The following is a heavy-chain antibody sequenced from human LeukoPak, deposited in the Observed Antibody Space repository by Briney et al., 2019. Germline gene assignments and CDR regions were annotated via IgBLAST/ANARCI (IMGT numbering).Heavy chain of an antibody. D-gene: IGHD6-6*01. CDR2: ISGSGGST. Sequence: PGGSLRLSCAASGFTFSSYAMSWVRQAPGKGLEWVSAISGSGGSTYYADSVKGRFTVSRDNSKNTLYLQMNSLRAEDTAVYYCAKFQIAARPVSPLDYWGQGTLVTVSS. V-gene: IGHV3-23*01. CDR3: AKFQIAARPVSPLDY. CDR1: GFTFSSYA. J-gene: IGHJ4*02.